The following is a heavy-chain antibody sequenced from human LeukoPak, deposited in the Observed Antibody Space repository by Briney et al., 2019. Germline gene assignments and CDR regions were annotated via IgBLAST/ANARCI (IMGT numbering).Heavy chain of an antibody. CDR2: IYDSGST. J-gene: IGHJ4*02. D-gene: IGHD2/OR15-2a*01. CDR3: ARGATSLSYFDS. CDR1: GGSISSYY. V-gene: IGHV4-59*08. Sequence: SETLSLTCTVSGGSISSYYWSWIRQPPGKGLEWIGYIYDSGSTNYNPSLKSRVTISVDTSKNQFSLKLSSVTAADTAVYYCARGATSLSYFDSRGQGTLVTVSS.